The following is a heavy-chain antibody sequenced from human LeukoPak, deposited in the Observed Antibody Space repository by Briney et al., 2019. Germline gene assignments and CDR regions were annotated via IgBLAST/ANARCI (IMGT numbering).Heavy chain of an antibody. J-gene: IGHJ4*02. CDR3: ATVEGPYYYGSSGYYY. CDR1: GGSISSSSYY. D-gene: IGHD3-22*01. CDR2: INYSGST. V-gene: IGHV4-39*01. Sequence: PSETLSLTCSVSGGSISSSSYYWGWIRQPPGKGLEWIGSINYSGSTYYNPSLKSRVTISVDTSKNQFSLKLSSVTAADTAVYYCATVEGPYYYGSSGYYYWGQGTLVTVSS.